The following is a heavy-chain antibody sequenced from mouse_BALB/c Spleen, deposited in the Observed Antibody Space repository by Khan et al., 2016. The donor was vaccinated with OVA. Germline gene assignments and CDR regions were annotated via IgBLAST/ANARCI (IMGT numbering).Heavy chain of an antibody. Sequence: QVQLQESGPGLVQPSQSLSITCTVSGFSLPNYSVHWVRQSPGKGLEWLGVIWSTGSTDYNEAFISRRTISKDNSRGRAFCKMNNLQPNDTAVYFCARSGYDYGRRAEFAYRNRVTLVTVSA. CDR1: GFSLPNYS. J-gene: IGHJ3*01. CDR3: ARSGYDYGRRAEFAY. CDR2: IWSTGST. V-gene: IGHV2-2*02. D-gene: IGHD2-4*01.